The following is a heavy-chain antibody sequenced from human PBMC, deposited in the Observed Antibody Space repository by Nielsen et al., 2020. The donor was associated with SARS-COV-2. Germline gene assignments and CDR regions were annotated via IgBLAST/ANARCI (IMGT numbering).Heavy chain of an antibody. Sequence: SLKISCAASGFTFDDYAMHWVRQAPGKGLEWVSGISWNSGSIGYADSVKGRFTISRDNAKNSLYLQMNSLRAEDTALYYCAKMSFWSGPFDYWGQGTLVTVSS. CDR2: ISWNSGSI. D-gene: IGHD3-3*01. J-gene: IGHJ4*02. CDR3: AKMSFWSGPFDY. V-gene: IGHV3-9*01. CDR1: GFTFDDYA.